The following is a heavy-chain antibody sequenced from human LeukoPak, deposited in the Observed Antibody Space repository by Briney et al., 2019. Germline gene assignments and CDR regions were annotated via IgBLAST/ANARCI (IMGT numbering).Heavy chain of an antibody. V-gene: IGHV1-8*03. CDR2: INAGNGNT. J-gene: IGHJ6*03. CDR3: ARGQHNYYYYYYMDV. Sequence: ASVKVSCKASGYTFTSYGISWVRQAPGQGLEWMGWINAGNGNTKYSQEFQGRVTITRNTSISTAYMELSSLRSEDTAVYYCARGQHNYYYYYYMDVWGKGTTVTVSS. CDR1: GYTFTSYG. D-gene: IGHD2-21*01.